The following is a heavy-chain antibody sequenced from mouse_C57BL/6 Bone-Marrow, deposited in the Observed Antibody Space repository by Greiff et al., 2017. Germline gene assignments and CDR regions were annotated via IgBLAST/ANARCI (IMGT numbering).Heavy chain of an antibody. J-gene: IGHJ3*01. D-gene: IGHD2-3*01. CDR2: INPSTGGT. V-gene: IGHV1-42*01. Sequence: VQLKESGPELVKPGASVKISCKASGYSFTGYYMNWVKQSPEKSLEWIGEINPSTGGTTYNQKFKAKATLTVDKSSSTAYMQLKSLTSEDSAVYYCAREDDGYYGFAYWGQGTLVTVSA. CDR1: GYSFTGYY. CDR3: AREDDGYYGFAY.